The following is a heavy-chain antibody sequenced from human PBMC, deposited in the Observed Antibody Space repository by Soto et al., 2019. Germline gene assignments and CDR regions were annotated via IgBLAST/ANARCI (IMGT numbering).Heavy chain of an antibody. V-gene: IGHV3-23*01. J-gene: IGHJ4*02. CDR2: ISGSGGYT. CDR3: AREAKGRTATMLLDC. Sequence: GGSLRLSCEASGFIFSSSAMNWVRQAPGKGLEWVSGISGSGGYTYYADSVKGRFTISRDSSKNTLYLQMNSLRAEDTGIYYCAREAKGRTATMLLDCWGQGTLVTVSS. D-gene: IGHD4-17*01. CDR1: GFIFSSSA.